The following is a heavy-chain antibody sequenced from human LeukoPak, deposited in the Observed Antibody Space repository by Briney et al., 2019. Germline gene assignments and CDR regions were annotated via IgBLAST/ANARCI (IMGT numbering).Heavy chain of an antibody. CDR1: GFTFSTYN. J-gene: IGHJ4*02. V-gene: IGHV3-48*02. CDR3: ARDRCSSGSRYFDY. D-gene: IGHD2-15*01. CDR2: ISSDSSTI. Sequence: GGSLRLSCVASGFTFSTYNMNWVRQAPGKGLEWVSHISSDSSTIYYADSVKGRFTISRDNAKNSLCLQMNSLRNEDTAVYYCARDRCSSGSRYFDYWGQGTLVTVSS.